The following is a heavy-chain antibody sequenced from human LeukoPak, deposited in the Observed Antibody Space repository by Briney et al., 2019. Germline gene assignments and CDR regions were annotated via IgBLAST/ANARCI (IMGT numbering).Heavy chain of an antibody. CDR2: ISDTTGYT. V-gene: IGHV3-11*03. D-gene: IGHD7-27*01. CDR1: GFTFSDYC. J-gene: IGHJ4*02. CDR3: TRIVTGDKYFDS. Sequence: GGSLRLSCAASGFTFSDYCMSWIRLAPGRGLEWVSCISDTTGYTNYADSVKGRFTISRDNAKNSLYLQMNSLRAEDTAIHFCTRIVTGDKYFDSWGLGTLVTVSS.